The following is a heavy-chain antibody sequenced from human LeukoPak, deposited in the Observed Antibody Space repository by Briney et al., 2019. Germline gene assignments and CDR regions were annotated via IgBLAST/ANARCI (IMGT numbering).Heavy chain of an antibody. V-gene: IGHV4-4*02. J-gene: IGHJ4*02. D-gene: IGHD4-23*01. CDR2: IYHSGST. Sequence: PSGTLSLTSVLPGGSTRRSNWCTGVRQPPGKGLEWIGEIYHSGSTNYNPSLKSRVTISVDKSKNQFSLKLSSVTAGNTAVYYCRSHHSSAGGNSSFVNWGQGTLVTVSS. CDR3: RSHHSSAGGNSSFVN. CDR1: GGSTRRSNW.